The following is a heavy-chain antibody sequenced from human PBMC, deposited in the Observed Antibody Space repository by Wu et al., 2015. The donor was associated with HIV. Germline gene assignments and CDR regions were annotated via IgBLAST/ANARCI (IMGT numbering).Heavy chain of an antibody. J-gene: IGHJ6*03. D-gene: IGHD6-13*01. CDR1: GYAFTSKY. CDR3: ATNVAAAGYYYYYYMDV. V-gene: IGHV1-46*01. Sequence: QVHLVQSGAEMKKPGASVKVSCKTSGYAFTSKYVHWVRQAPGQGLEWMGIFNPGGGSPNYAQKFQGRVTMTRDTSISTAYMELNRLRSDDTAIYYCATNVAAAGYYYYYYMDVWGKGTTVTVSS. CDR2: FNPGGGSP.